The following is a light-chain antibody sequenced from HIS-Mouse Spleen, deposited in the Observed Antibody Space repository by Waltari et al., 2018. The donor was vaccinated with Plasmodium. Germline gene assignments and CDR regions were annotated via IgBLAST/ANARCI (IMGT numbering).Light chain of an antibody. CDR1: QSVSSY. CDR2: DAP. CDR3: QQRSNWPPFT. J-gene: IGKJ3*01. V-gene: IGKV3-11*01. Sequence: EIVLTQSPATLSLSPGERATLSCRASQSVSSYLAWYQQNPGQAPRLLIYDAPNRATGSPARFSGSGSGTDFTLTISSLEPEDFAVYYCQQRSNWPPFTFGPGTKVDIK.